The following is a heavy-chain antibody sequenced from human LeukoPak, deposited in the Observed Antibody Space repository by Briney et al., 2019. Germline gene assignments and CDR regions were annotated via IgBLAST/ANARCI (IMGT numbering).Heavy chain of an antibody. CDR2: ISYDGSNK. D-gene: IGHD3-3*01. V-gene: IGHV3-30-3*01. CDR1: GFTFSSYA. CDR3: ARGRRFLEGLLFGAFDI. Sequence: GGSLRLSCAASGFTFSSYAMHWVRQAPGKGLEWVAVISYDGSNKYYADSVKGRFTISRDNSKNTLYLQMNSLRAEDTAVYYCARGRRFLEGLLFGAFDIWGQGTMVTVSS. J-gene: IGHJ3*02.